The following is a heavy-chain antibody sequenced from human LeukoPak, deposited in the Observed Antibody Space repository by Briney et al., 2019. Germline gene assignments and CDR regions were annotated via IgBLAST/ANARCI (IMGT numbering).Heavy chain of an antibody. CDR1: GFTFRTYA. V-gene: IGHV3-23*01. CDR3: AKGPGLNWFDP. Sequence: GGSLRLSCVASGFTFRTYAMSWVSQAPGRGLEWVSGISSGGSTYYADSVKGRFTISRDSSKNTLYLQMNSLRAEDTAVYYCAKGPGLNWFDPWGQGTLVTVSS. J-gene: IGHJ5*02. D-gene: IGHD3-9*01. CDR2: ISSGGST.